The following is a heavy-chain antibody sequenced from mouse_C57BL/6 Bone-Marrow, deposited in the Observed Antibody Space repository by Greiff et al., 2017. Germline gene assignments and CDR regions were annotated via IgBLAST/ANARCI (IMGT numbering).Heavy chain of an antibody. Sequence: QVQLQQSGAELVQPGASVTMSCKASGYTFTTYPIEWMQQNHGKSLEWIGHFHPYNDDTKYNEKFKGKATLTVEKSSSTVYLELIRLTADDSSVYYGAIGGNYGGYYFDYWGQGTTLTVSS. V-gene: IGHV1-47*01. CDR1: GYTFTTYP. CDR2: FHPYNDDT. CDR3: AIGGNYGGYYFDY. D-gene: IGHD2-1*01. J-gene: IGHJ2*01.